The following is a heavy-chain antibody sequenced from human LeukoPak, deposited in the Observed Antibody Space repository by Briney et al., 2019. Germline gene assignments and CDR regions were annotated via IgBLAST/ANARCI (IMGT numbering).Heavy chain of an antibody. CDR1: GYTFTSYG. CDR2: INPSGGST. J-gene: IGHJ4*02. V-gene: IGHV1-46*01. Sequence: ASVKVSCKASGYTFTSYGISWVRQAPGQGPEWMGIINPSGGSTTYAQKFQGRVAMTRDTSTSTVYMELSGLRSEDTAVYYCSRSLRFADFTPPDYWGQGTLVTVSS. CDR3: SRSLRFADFTPPDY. D-gene: IGHD3-10*01.